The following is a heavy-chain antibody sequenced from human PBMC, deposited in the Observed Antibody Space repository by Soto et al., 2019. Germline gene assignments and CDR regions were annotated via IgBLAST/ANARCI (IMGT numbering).Heavy chain of an antibody. CDR1: GFTFSSYG. CDR2: RSGGGGST. D-gene: IGHD1-26*01. CDR3: AEASAPCGTYFPRWF. Sequence: LRLSCAASGFTFSSYGMSWVRQAPGKGRGCVSSRSGGGGSTSYEASVEGRFTISGDNAKNMLYLQMNSMRAGDTAVYYCAEASAPCGTYFPRWFWGQGRLVTGS. V-gene: IGHV3-23*01. J-gene: IGHJ4*02.